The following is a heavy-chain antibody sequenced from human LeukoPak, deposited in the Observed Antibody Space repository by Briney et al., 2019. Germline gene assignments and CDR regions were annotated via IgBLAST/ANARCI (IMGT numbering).Heavy chain of an antibody. V-gene: IGHV1-69*04. J-gene: IGHJ6*02. CDR1: GGTFSSYA. CDR2: IIPILGIA. CDR3: ARARGDYGEVGALYYYYGIDV. D-gene: IGHD4-17*01. Sequence: SVKVSSKASGGTFSSYAISWVRQAPGQGLEWMGRIIPILGIANYAQKFKGRVTITADKSTSTAYMELSSLRSEDTAVYYCARARGDYGEVGALYYYYGIDVWGQGTTVTVSS.